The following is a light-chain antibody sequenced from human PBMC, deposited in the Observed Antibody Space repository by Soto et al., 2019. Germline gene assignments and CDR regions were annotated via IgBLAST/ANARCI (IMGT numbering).Light chain of an antibody. CDR1: QSISSY. J-gene: IGKJ4*01. Sequence: DIQMTQSPSSLSASVGDRVTITCRASQSISSYLNWYQQKPGKAPKLLIYAASSLQSGVPSRFSGGGSGTDLTRTISSLQPEDFATYYCQQSYSTPLTFGGGTKVEIK. CDR2: AAS. V-gene: IGKV1-39*01. CDR3: QQSYSTPLT.